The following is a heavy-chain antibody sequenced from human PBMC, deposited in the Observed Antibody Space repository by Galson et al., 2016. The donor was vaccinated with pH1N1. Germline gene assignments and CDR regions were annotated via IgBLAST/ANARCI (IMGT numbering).Heavy chain of an antibody. CDR1: GGSFSDYY. Sequence: LSLTCTVYGGSFSDYYWSWIRQPPGKGLEWIGEVNPSGSTIYNPSLNSRVIISADTSRNQFSLKLTSVTAADTAVYFCARVDFGGKLGDWGQGTPVTVSS. V-gene: IGHV4-34*01. J-gene: IGHJ4*02. CDR3: ARVDFGGKLGD. D-gene: IGHD3-10*01. CDR2: VNPSGST.